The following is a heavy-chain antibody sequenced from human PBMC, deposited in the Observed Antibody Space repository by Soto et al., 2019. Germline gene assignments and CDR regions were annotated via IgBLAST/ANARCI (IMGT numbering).Heavy chain of an antibody. J-gene: IGHJ4*01. V-gene: IGHV3-21*04. CDR1: GIILTAYG. CDR3: AREDGIAGEISAFDS. Sequence: GWSLRLSGAASGIILTAYGMKWGGQSPGKGLEGVSSIHGRSHYYYYANVVRGRVPIARDNAKNSLFLQMSSLAAEEPAVYYRAREDGIAGEISAFDSLGPGTLVTVSS. D-gene: IGHD1-26*01. CDR2: IHGRSHYY.